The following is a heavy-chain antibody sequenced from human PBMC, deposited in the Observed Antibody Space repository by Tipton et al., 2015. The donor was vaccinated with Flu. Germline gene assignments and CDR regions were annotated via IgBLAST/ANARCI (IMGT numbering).Heavy chain of an antibody. D-gene: IGHD3-10*01. Sequence: TLSLTCSVSGDSLGSNYFWGWIRQPPGKGLEWIGNIHRGGSPYHNPSLRSRVTMSVDTSKNQFYLRLSSVTAADTAVYYCARGLYGSGTYQRRYFDSWGQGTLVTVSS. V-gene: IGHV4-38-2*02. CDR3: ARGLYGSGTYQRRYFDS. CDR2: IHRGGSP. J-gene: IGHJ4*02. CDR1: GDSLGSNYF.